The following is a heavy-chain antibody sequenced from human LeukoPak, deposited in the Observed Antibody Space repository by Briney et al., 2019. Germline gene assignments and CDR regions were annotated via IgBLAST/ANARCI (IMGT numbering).Heavy chain of an antibody. CDR3: AKSIAVATGLFDY. Sequence: ASVKVSCKASGYTFTGYYMHWVRQAPGQGLEWMGWINPNSGGTNYAQKFQGRATMTRDTSISTAYMELSRLRSDDTAVYYCAKSIAVATGLFDYWGQGTLVTVSS. J-gene: IGHJ4*02. V-gene: IGHV1-2*02. CDR2: INPNSGGT. CDR1: GYTFTGYY. D-gene: IGHD6-19*01.